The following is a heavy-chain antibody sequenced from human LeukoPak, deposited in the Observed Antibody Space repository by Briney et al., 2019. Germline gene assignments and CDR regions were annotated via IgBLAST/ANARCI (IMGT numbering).Heavy chain of an antibody. CDR2: INHSGST. CDR3: ARHMLGAYNWFDP. D-gene: IGHD3-10*02. CDR1: GGSFSGYY. Sequence: PSDTLSLTCAVYGGSFSGYYWSWIRQPPGKGLEWIGEINHSGSTNYNPSLKSRVTISVDTSKNQFSLKVSSVTAADTAVYYCARHMLGAYNWFDPWGQGTLVTVSS. J-gene: IGHJ5*02. V-gene: IGHV4-34*01.